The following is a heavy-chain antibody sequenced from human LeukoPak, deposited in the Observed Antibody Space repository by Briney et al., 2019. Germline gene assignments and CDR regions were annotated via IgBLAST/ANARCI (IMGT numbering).Heavy chain of an antibody. J-gene: IGHJ5*02. CDR2: INHSGST. V-gene: IGHV4-34*01. D-gene: IGHD6-13*01. Sequence: SEALSLTCAVYGGSFSGYYWSWIRQPPGKGLEWIGEINHSGSTNYNPSLKSRVTISVDTSKNQFSLKLSSVTAADTAVYYCARGGGRWYNWFDPWDQGTLVTVSS. CDR3: ARGGGRWYNWFDP. CDR1: GGSFSGYY.